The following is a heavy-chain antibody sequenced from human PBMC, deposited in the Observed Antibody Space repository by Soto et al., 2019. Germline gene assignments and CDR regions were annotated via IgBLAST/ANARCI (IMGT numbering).Heavy chain of an antibody. V-gene: IGHV3-30-3*01. CDR1: GFTFSNYA. Sequence: AGGSLRLSCAASGFTFSNYAMHWVRQAPGKGLEWVAVISYDGSNKYYADSVKGRFTISRDNSKNTLYLQMNSLRAEDTAVYYCARDQGRTAITGTYPWPLWDYYYYGMDVWGQGTTVTVSS. D-gene: IGHD1-20*01. CDR3: ARDQGRTAITGTYPWPLWDYYYYGMDV. CDR2: ISYDGSNK. J-gene: IGHJ6*02.